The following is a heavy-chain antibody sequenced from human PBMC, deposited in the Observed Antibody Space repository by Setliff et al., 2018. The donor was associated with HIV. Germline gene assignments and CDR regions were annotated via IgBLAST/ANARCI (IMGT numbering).Heavy chain of an antibody. J-gene: IGHJ3*02. CDR2: IIPIFGTP. CDR3: ARSVWAVVVPTDPAVDAFAI. V-gene: IGHV1-69*08. CDR1: GGTFSTYT. Sequence: SVKVSCKTSGGTFSTYTIAWVRQAPGQGLEWMGRIIPIFGTPNYAQKFQGRVTITADKSTSTVYLDLRSLTSEDTAIYYCARSVWAVVVPTDPAVDAFAIWGQGTMVTVSS. D-gene: IGHD2-2*01.